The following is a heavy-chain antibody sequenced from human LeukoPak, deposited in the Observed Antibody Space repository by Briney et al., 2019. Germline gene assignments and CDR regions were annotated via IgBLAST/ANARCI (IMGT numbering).Heavy chain of an antibody. CDR3: ARGDTAMAGDSTLFDY. CDR1: GYTFTGYY. J-gene: IGHJ4*02. V-gene: IGHV1-8*02. CDR2: MNPNSGNT. Sequence: ASVKVSCKASGYTFTGYYMHWVRQAPGQGLEWMGWMNPNSGNTGYAQKFQGRVTMTRNTSISTAYMELSGLRSEDTAVYYCARGDTAMAGDSTLFDYWGQGTLVTVSS. D-gene: IGHD5-18*01.